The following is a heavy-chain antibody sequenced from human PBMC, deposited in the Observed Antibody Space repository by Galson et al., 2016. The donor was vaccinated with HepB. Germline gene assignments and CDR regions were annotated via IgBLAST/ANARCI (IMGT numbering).Heavy chain of an antibody. V-gene: IGHV3-53*01. CDR3: ARLSWQWLVPIFDY. J-gene: IGHJ4*02. D-gene: IGHD6-19*01. Sequence: SLRLSCAASGFTFRSYGMNWVRQAPGKGLEWVSVIYSGGSTYYADSVKGRFTISRDNSKNTLYLQMNSLRAEDTAVYYCARLSWQWLVPIFDYWGQGTLVTVSS. CDR2: IYSGGST. CDR1: GFTFRSYG.